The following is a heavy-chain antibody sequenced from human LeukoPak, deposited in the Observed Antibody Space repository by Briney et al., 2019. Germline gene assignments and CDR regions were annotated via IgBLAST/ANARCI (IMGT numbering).Heavy chain of an antibody. Sequence: PGGSLRLSCAASGFSFDDYTMHWVRQAPGKGLEWVSLIIWDGGSTYYADSVKGRFTISRDNSKNSLYLQMNSLTTEDTALYYCAKDSSADWLQFTNMDVWGKGTTVTVSS. CDR3: AKDSSADWLQFTNMDV. J-gene: IGHJ6*03. D-gene: IGHD5-24*01. V-gene: IGHV3-43*01. CDR1: GFSFDDYT. CDR2: IIWDGGST.